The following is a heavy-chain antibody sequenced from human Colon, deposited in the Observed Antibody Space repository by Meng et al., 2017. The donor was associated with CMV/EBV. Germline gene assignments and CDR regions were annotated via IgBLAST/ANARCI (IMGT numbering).Heavy chain of an antibody. CDR2: ISSSSSYI. Sequence: VQLVESGGGVVQRGGSRRLSCAASGFTFSSYGMHWVRQAPGKGLEWVSYISSSSSYINYADSVKGRFTISRDNAKNSLYLQMNSLRAEDTAVYYCARVAASYGDYWGQGTLVTVS. CDR1: GFTFSSYG. J-gene: IGHJ4*02. CDR3: ARVAASYGDY. V-gene: IGHV3-21*05. D-gene: IGHD5-18*01.